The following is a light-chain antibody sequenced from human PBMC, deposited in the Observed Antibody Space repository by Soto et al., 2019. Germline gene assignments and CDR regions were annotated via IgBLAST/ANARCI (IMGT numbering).Light chain of an antibody. V-gene: IGKV1-5*01. CDR2: DAS. Sequence: DIQMTQSPSTLSASVGDRVTITCRASQSISSWLAWYQQKPGKAPKLLIYDASSLESGVPSRFSGSGSGTEFTLTITSLQPEDFATYFCQQYNSMSLTFGGGTKVDIK. CDR3: QQYNSMSLT. J-gene: IGKJ4*01. CDR1: QSISSW.